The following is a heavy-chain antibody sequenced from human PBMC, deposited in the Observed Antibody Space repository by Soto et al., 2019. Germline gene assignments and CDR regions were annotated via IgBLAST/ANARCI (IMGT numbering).Heavy chain of an antibody. CDR1: GFTFSSYS. Sequence: GGSLRLSCAASGFTFSSYSMNWVRQAPGKGLEWVSSISSSSSYIYYADSVKGLFTISRDKAKNSLYLQMNSLRAEDTAVYYCARTQYYYDSSGFDYWGQGTLVTVSS. D-gene: IGHD3-22*01. V-gene: IGHV3-21*01. CDR2: ISSSSSYI. CDR3: ARTQYYYDSSGFDY. J-gene: IGHJ4*01.